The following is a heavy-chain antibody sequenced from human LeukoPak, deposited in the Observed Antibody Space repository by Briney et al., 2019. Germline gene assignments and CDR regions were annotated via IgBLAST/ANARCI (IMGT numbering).Heavy chain of an antibody. V-gene: IGHV3-23*01. CDR2: ISGSGGST. J-gene: IGHJ4*02. D-gene: IGHD6-19*01. Sequence: GGSLRLSCAASRFTFSSHAMSWVSQAPGKGLEWVSAISGSGGSTYYADSVKGRFTISRDNSKNTLYLQMNSLRAEDTAVYYCAKDGPIAVAAMVGYFDYWGQGTLVTVSS. CDR1: RFTFSSHA. CDR3: AKDGPIAVAAMVGYFDY.